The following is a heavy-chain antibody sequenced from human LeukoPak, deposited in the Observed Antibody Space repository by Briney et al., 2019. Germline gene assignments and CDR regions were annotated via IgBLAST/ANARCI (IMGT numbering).Heavy chain of an antibody. Sequence: SETLSLTCTVSGGSIISGGSYWGWIRQPPGKGLEWIGSVYYSGISYYNPSLRSRVSISVDTSKNQFSLRLSALTAADTAVYYCSRRDRSQSNCFYWYFDVWGRGTLLTVSS. CDR3: SRRDRSQSNCFYWYFDV. V-gene: IGHV4-39*07. D-gene: IGHD2-2*01. J-gene: IGHJ2*01. CDR1: GGSIISGGSY. CDR2: VYYSGIS.